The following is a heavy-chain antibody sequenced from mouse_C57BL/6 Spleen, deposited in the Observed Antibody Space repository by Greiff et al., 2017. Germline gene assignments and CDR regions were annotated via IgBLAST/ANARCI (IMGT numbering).Heavy chain of an antibody. CDR2: ISYDGSN. D-gene: IGHD2-2*01. Sequence: ESGPGLVKPSQSLSLTCSVTGYSITSGYYWNWIRQFPGNKLEWMGYISYDGSNNYNPSLKNRISITRDTSKNQFFLKLNSVTTEDTATYYCAREGGYDSWGQGTTLTDSS. CDR1: GYSITSGYY. V-gene: IGHV3-6*01. J-gene: IGHJ2*01. CDR3: AREGGYDS.